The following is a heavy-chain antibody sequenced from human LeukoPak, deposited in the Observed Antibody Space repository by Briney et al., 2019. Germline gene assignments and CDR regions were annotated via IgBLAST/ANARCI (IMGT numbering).Heavy chain of an antibody. Sequence: GGSLRLSCAASGFTFNNAWMSWVRQAPGKGVEWVGRIKSKTDGCTTDYGAPVKGRLTISREDEKTTLYLQMNSLKTEDTAVYYCNIGPKVVPAARNFQHWGQGTLVTVSS. CDR3: NIGPKVVPAARNFQH. V-gene: IGHV3-15*01. J-gene: IGHJ1*01. D-gene: IGHD2-2*01. CDR2: IKSKTDGCTT. CDR1: GFTFNNAW.